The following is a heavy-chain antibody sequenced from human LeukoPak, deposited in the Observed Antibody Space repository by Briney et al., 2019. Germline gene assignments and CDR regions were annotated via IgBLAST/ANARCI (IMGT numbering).Heavy chain of an antibody. V-gene: IGHV4-59*12. CDR2: IYYSGST. CDR3: VRHYYYSMDV. J-gene: IGHJ6*04. Sequence: TSETLSLTCTVSGGSISIYYWTWIRQPPGKGLEWIGYIYYSGSTNYNPSLKSRVTISVEKTKNQFSLELISVTAADTAVYYCVRHYYYSMDVWGIGATVTVSS. CDR1: GGSISIYY. D-gene: IGHD3-10*01.